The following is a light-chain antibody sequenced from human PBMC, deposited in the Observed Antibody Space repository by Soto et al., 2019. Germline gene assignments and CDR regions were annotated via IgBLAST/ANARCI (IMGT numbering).Light chain of an antibody. CDR3: MQSLQNPWT. CDR2: MAS. Sequence: DLVMTQSPLSLSVTPGESVSISCRSSQSLLYSNGFNCLDWYLQKPGQSPQLLIYMASYRASGVPDRFSGSGSGTDFTLEISRVEAEDVGVYYCMQSLQNPWTFGQGTKVEIK. V-gene: IGKV2-28*01. J-gene: IGKJ1*01. CDR1: QSLLYSNGFNC.